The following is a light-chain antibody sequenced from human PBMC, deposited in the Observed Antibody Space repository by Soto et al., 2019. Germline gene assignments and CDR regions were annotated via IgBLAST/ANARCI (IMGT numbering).Light chain of an antibody. Sequence: EIVLTQSPATLSLSPGERATLSCRASQSVSSYLAWYQQKPGQAPRLLIYDASNRATGIPARFSGSGSGTDFTLTISSLEPEDFAVYYCQQRSTWPITFGQGIRLEIK. CDR2: DAS. J-gene: IGKJ5*01. CDR3: QQRSTWPIT. V-gene: IGKV3-11*01. CDR1: QSVSSY.